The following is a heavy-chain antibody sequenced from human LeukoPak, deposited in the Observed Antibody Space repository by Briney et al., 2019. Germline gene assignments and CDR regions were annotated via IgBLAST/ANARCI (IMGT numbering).Heavy chain of an antibody. V-gene: IGHV1-69*01. CDR1: GGTVSNYA. J-gene: IGHJ4*02. CDR3: AGGLWFGELFGYFDY. Sequence: SVKVSCKASGGTVSNYAISRVRQAPGQGLEWMGGIIPVFGTAKYAQEFQGRVTITADEYTSTAYMDLSSLRSEDTTVYYCAGGLWFGELFGYFDYWGQGTLVTVSS. CDR2: IIPVFGTA. D-gene: IGHD3-10*01.